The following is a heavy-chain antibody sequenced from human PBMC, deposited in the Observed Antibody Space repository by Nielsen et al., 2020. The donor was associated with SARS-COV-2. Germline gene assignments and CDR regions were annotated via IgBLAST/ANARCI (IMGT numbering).Heavy chain of an antibody. J-gene: IGHJ4*02. CDR3: ARSISVAGLPYFDY. V-gene: IGHV4-39*01. D-gene: IGHD6-19*01. CDR1: GGSICSSSYY. CDR2: IYYSGST. Sequence: SETLSLTCTVSGGSICSSSYYWGWIRQPPGKGLEWIGSIYYSGSTYYNPSLKSRVTISVDTSKNQFSLKLSSVTAADTAVYYCARSISVAGLPYFDYWGQGTLVTVSS.